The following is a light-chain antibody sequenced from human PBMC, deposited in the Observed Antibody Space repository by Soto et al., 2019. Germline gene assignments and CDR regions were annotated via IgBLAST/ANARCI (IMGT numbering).Light chain of an antibody. J-gene: IGKJ5*01. CDR2: DTS. V-gene: IGKV3-15*01. CDR1: QSVRSK. CDR3: QQYNNWPPIT. Sequence: EIVMTQSPATLSVSPGDRATLSCRASQSVRSKLAWYQHKPGQSPRLLIYDTSTRATAIPARFSGSGSGTEFTLTIRSLQSEDFAVYYCQQYNNWPPITFGPGTRLEIK.